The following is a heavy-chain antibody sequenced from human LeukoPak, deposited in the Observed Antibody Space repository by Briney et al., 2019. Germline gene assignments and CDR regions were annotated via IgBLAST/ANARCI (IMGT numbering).Heavy chain of an antibody. CDR2: IYYSGST. CDR1: GFTFSDYY. Sequence: GSLRLSCAASGFTFSDYYWGWIRQPPGKGLEWIGSIYYSGSTYYNPSLKSRVTISVDTSKNQFSLKLSSVTAADTAVYYCASTMYHYGSGSYYGGQGNLVTVSS. V-gene: IGHV4-38-2*01. CDR3: ASTMYHYGSGSYY. D-gene: IGHD3-10*01. J-gene: IGHJ4*02.